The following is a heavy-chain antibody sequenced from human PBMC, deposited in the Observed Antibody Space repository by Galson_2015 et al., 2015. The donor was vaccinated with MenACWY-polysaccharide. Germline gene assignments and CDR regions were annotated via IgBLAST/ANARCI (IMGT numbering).Heavy chain of an antibody. CDR1: GFTFSNYA. V-gene: IGHV3-23*01. CDR2: ISGTGGNT. CDR3: AKDRGPDTSGWAEAFDM. D-gene: IGHD6-19*01. J-gene: IGHJ3*02. Sequence: SLRLSCAASGFTFSNYAMSWVRQAPGKGLEWVSAISGTGGNTYYADSVRGRVTISRDNSKNTLHLHVNSLRAEDTAVYYCAKDRGPDTSGWAEAFDMWGQGTMVTVSS.